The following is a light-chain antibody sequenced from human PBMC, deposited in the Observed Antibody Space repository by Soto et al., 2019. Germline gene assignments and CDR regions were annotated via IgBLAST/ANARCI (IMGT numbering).Light chain of an antibody. CDR2: GAS. CDR1: QSVSSK. V-gene: IGKV3-15*01. CDR3: QQFNNWPHT. J-gene: IGKJ5*01. Sequence: EIVMTQSPATLSVSPGEGATLSCRASQSVSSKLAWYQQKPGQAPWLLIYGASTRATGIPARFSGSGSGTEFTLIISSLQSEDSAVYYCQQFNNWPHTFGQGTRLEI.